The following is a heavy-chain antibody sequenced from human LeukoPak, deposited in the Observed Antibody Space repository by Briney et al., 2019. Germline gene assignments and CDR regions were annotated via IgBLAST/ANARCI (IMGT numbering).Heavy chain of an antibody. J-gene: IGHJ4*02. Sequence: PGRSLRLSCAASGFTFSSYAMHWVRQAPGKGLEWVAVISYDGSNKYYADSVKGRFTISRDNSKNTLYLQMNSLRAEDTAVYYCAKDFEGQQLASYYFDYWGQGTLVTVSS. D-gene: IGHD6-13*01. CDR2: ISYDGSNK. V-gene: IGHV3-30*04. CDR3: AKDFEGQQLASYYFDY. CDR1: GFTFSSYA.